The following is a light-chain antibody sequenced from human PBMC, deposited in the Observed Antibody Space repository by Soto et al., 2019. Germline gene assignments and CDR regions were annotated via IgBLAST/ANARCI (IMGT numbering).Light chain of an antibody. V-gene: IGKV3-15*01. CDR2: GAS. J-gene: IGKJ1*01. CDR1: QNVKSD. Sequence: EIVMTQSPATLSVSPGERATLSCRASQNVKSDLAWYQQKRGQAPRLLIYGASTRATGIPARFSGSGSGTEFTLIISSLQSGDFAVYYCQQYNNWPRTFGQGTKVDIK. CDR3: QQYNNWPRT.